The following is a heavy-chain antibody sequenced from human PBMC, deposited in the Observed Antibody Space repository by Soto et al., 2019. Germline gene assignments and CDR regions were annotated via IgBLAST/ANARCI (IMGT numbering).Heavy chain of an antibody. J-gene: IGHJ4*02. Sequence: EVQLLESGGGLVQPGGSLRLSCTASGFTFSSHAMTWVRQAPGKGLEWVSGLSDSGGSIYYADSVKGRFTISRDNSMNTLYLQMKTLRAEDTAVYCCAKVSSSWYAGFFDLWGQGTLVTVSS. CDR3: AKVSSSWYAGFFDL. D-gene: IGHD6-13*01. CDR2: LSDSGGSI. V-gene: IGHV3-23*01. CDR1: GFTFSSHA.